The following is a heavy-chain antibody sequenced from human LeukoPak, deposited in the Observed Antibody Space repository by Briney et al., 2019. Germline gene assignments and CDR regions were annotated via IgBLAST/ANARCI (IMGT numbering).Heavy chain of an antibody. Sequence: SETLSLTCTVSGGSISSHYWSWIRQPPGKGLEWIGYIYYSGSTNYNPSLKSRVTISVDTSKNQCSLKLSSVTAADTAVYYCARVGPTGTGTFDYWGQGTLVTVSS. J-gene: IGHJ4*02. CDR2: IYYSGST. D-gene: IGHD1-1*01. CDR3: ARVGPTGTGTFDY. V-gene: IGHV4-59*11. CDR1: GGSISSHY.